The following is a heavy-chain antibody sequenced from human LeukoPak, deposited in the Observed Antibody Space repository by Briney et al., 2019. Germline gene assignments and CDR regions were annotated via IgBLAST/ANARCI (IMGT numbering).Heavy chain of an antibody. J-gene: IGHJ3*02. V-gene: IGHV3-23*01. CDR3: AKLGGNYGSGSYQAFDI. CDR1: GFTFSRYA. CDR2: ISGSGGST. D-gene: IGHD3-10*01. Sequence: GGSLRLSCAASGFTFSRYAMSWVRQAPGKGLEWVSAISGSGGSTYYADSMRGRFTISRDNSKNTLCLQMNSLRAEDTAVYFCAKLGGNYGSGSYQAFDIGGQGTMVTVSS.